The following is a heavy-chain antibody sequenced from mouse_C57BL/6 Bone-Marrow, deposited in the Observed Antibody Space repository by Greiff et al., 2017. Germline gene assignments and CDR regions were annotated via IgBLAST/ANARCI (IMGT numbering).Heavy chain of an antibody. Sequence: QVQLKESGAELVRPGASVKLSCKASGYTFTDYYINWVKQRPGQGLEWIARIYPGSGNTYYNEKFKGKATLTAEKSSSTAYMQLSSLTSEDSAVYFCAREEAQATAWFAYWGQGTLVTVSA. CDR2: IYPGSGNT. CDR3: AREEAQATAWFAY. D-gene: IGHD3-2*02. V-gene: IGHV1-76*01. CDR1: GYTFTDYY. J-gene: IGHJ3*01.